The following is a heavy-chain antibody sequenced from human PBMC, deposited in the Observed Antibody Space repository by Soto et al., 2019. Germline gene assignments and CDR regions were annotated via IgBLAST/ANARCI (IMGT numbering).Heavy chain of an antibody. CDR2: IFYIGTT. CDR3: VRGGGGYGNGTIDY. J-gene: IGHJ4*02. CDR1: GGSISNYY. V-gene: IGHV4-59*01. D-gene: IGHD5-18*01. Sequence: QVQLQESGPGLVKPSETLSLTCTVSGGSISNYYWSWVRQSPGKGLEWMGYIFYIGTTNYNPSLKSRVTISLDTSKNQFTLKLRSVPAADTAVYYCVRGGGGYGNGTIDYWGQGTLVTVAS.